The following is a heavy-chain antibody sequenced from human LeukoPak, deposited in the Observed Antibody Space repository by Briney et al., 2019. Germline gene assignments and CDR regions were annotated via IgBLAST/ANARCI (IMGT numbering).Heavy chain of an antibody. V-gene: IGHV4-59*02. J-gene: IGHJ4*02. CDR2: ISYSGST. CDR1: GFTVSSNY. D-gene: IGHD5-18*01. CDR3: ARDRYSYGF. Sequence: PGGSLRLSCAASGFTVSSNYMSWIRQPPGKGLEWIGFISYSGSTYHNPSLKSRVTMSVDTSKNQFSLNLRSVTAADTAVYYCARDRYSYGFWGQGILVTVSS.